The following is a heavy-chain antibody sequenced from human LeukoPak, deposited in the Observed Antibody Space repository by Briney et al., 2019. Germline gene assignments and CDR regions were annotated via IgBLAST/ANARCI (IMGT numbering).Heavy chain of an antibody. CDR2: IIPILGIA. J-gene: IGHJ4*02. CDR3: ARADDISLFDY. D-gene: IGHD3-9*01. CDR1: GGAFSSYT. V-gene: IGHV1-69*02. Sequence: SVKVSCKASGGAFSSYTISWVRQAPGQGLEWMGRIIPILGIANYAQKFQGRVTITADKSTSTAYMELSSLRSEDTAVYYCARADDISLFDYWGQGTLVTVSS.